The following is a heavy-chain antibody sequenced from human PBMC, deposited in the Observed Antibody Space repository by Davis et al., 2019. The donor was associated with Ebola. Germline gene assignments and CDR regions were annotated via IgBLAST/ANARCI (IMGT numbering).Heavy chain of an antibody. CDR2: MNSDGSTT. D-gene: IGHD2-2*01. Sequence: PGGSLRPSCAASGLTFSSDWMHWVRQVPGKGLVWVSRMNSDGSTTRYADPVKGRFTISRDNAKNTLYLQMNSLRAEDTAVYYCARGTHYAHDYWGQGTLVTVSS. CDR3: ARGTHYAHDY. CDR1: GLTFSSDW. V-gene: IGHV3-74*01. J-gene: IGHJ4*02.